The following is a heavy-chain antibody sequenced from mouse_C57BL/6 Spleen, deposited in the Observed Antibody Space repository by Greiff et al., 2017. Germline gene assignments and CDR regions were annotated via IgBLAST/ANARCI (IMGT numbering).Heavy chain of an antibody. Sequence: VQLQQPGAELVKPGASVKLSCKASGYTFTSYWMQWVKQRPGQGLEWIGEIDPSDSYTNYNQKFKGKATLTVDTSSSTAYMQLSSLTSEDSAVYYCARRLDSSGYDYFDYWGQGTTLTVSS. D-gene: IGHD3-2*02. CDR3: ARRLDSSGYDYFDY. CDR2: IDPSDSYT. V-gene: IGHV1-50*01. J-gene: IGHJ2*01. CDR1: GYTFTSYW.